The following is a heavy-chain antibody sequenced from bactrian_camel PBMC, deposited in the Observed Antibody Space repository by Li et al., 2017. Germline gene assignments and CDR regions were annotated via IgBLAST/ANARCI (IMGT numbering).Heavy chain of an antibody. CDR2: FATGGVSP. CDR1: GDTDSRYC. J-gene: IGHJ4*01. D-gene: IGHD2*01. V-gene: IGHV3S40*01. CDR3: YLDTPDCYLSAPAYTY. Sequence: VQLVESGGGSVQTGESLRLTCTPSGDTDSRYCMGWWRQVPGKERERVAAFATGGVSPYYADSVWGRFTISRDNAKNTMYFEMNSLKPEDTGEYHCYLDTPDCYLSAPAYTYSGQGTQVTVS.